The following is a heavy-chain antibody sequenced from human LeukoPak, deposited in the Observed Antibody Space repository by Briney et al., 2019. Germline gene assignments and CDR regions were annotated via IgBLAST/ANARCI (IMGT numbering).Heavy chain of an antibody. CDR1: GYTLTEFS. V-gene: IGHV1-24*01. J-gene: IGHJ4*02. CDR2: FDPEDGET. CDR3: ATDLRRITIFWGY. D-gene: IGHD3-9*01. Sequence: ASVKVSCKVSGYTLTEFSMHWVRQAPGKGLEWMGGFDPEDGETIYAQKFQGRDSMTEDTSTDTAYMELSSLRSEDTAVYYCATDLRRITIFWGYWGQGTLVTVSS.